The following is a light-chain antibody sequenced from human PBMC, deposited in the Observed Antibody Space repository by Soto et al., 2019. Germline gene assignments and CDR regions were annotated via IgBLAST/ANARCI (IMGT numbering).Light chain of an antibody. Sequence: EIVLTQFPAPLSLSPGDGATLSCRASQSVSSYLAWYQQKRGQAPRLLIYDSSNRATGIPARFSGSGSGTDFSLIISSLEPEDFAVYYCQQRSVWPLTFGGGTKVDIK. V-gene: IGKV3-11*01. J-gene: IGKJ4*01. CDR2: DSS. CDR1: QSVSSY. CDR3: QQRSVWPLT.